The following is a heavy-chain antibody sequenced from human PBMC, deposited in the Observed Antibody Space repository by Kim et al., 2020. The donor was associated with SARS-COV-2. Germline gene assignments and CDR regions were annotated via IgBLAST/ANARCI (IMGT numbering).Heavy chain of an antibody. Sequence: SETLSLTCAVSGGSISSSNWWSWVRQPPGKGLEWIGEIYHSGSTNYNPSLKSRVTISVDKSKNQFSLKLSSVTAADTAVYYCARLGYYDSSGYEPFDYWGQGTLVTVSS. V-gene: IGHV4-4*02. CDR2: IYHSGST. CDR3: ARLGYYDSSGYEPFDY. J-gene: IGHJ4*02. D-gene: IGHD3-22*01. CDR1: GGSISSSNW.